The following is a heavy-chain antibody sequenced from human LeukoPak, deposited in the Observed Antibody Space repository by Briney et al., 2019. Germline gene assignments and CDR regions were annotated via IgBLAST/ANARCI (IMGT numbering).Heavy chain of an antibody. CDR3: ARDQVPFGELSGPFDP. V-gene: IGHV3-33*01. Sequence: PGRSLRLSCAASGFTFSSYGMHWVRQAPGKGLEWVAVIWYDGSNKYYADSVKGRFTISRDNSKNTLYLQMNSLRAEDTAVYYCARDQVPFGELSGPFDPWGQGTLVTVSS. J-gene: IGHJ5*02. CDR1: GFTFSSYG. D-gene: IGHD3-10*01. CDR2: IWYDGSNK.